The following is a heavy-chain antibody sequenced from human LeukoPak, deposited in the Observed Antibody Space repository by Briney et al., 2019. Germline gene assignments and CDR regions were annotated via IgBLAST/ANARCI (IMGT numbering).Heavy chain of an antibody. J-gene: IGHJ6*02. V-gene: IGHV3-23*01. D-gene: IGHD5-24*01. CDR3: AKACLVATTPGRGMDV. CDR1: GFTFSDYS. Sequence: GGSLRLSCAASGFTFSDYSMSWVRQAPGKGLEWVAAVGHNAAGTYYADSVKGRFTISRDNSRNTMYLQMNSLTAEDTAVYYCAKACLVATTPGRGMDVWGQGTTVAVSS. CDR2: VGHNAAGT.